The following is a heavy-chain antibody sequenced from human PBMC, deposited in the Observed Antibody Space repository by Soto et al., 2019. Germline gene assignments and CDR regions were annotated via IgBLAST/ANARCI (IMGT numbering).Heavy chain of an antibody. D-gene: IGHD2-8*01. CDR3: GRYCTNTKCRGGYYLDL. CDR1: GDSFTNYA. Sequence: QVLLVQSGAEMKQPGSSVSVSCRASGDSFTNYAFTWVRQAPGQGPEWLGGIILALGTPHYSQRFQGRLTITADESSSTVYMELGSLRLDDTAVYYCGRYCTNTKCRGGYYLDLWGQGTLHTVSS. V-gene: IGHV1-69*01. J-gene: IGHJ5*02. CDR2: IILALGTP.